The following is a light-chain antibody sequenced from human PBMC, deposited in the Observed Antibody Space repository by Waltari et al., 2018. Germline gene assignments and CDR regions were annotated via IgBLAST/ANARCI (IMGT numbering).Light chain of an antibody. CDR2: DVS. CDR3: TSYRSSSTLPYV. J-gene: IGLJ1*01. Sequence: QSALTQPASVSGSPGQSITISCTGTSSDIGGYNLVPCYKQPQGKAPKLMIYDVSNRPSVVSNRFSGFKSGNTASLTISGLQAEDEADYYCTSYRSSSTLPYVFGTGTKVTVL. CDR1: SSDIGGYNL. V-gene: IGLV2-14*03.